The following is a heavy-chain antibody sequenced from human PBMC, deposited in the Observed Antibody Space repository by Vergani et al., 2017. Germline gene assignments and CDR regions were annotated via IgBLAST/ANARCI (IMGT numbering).Heavy chain of an antibody. CDR2: VLPIIDKS. Sequence: QVQLAQSGAEVKKPGSSVTFSCKVSGGTFNTYTLTWVRQAPGQGLEWMGRVLPIIDKSNNAQNFQGRITFTADKSTTTVYMDLRSLRSEDTAVYYCARESHSSAGAFDNWGQGTMLTVSS. J-gene: IGHJ3*02. V-gene: IGHV1-69*04. D-gene: IGHD6-19*01. CDR1: GGTFNTYT. CDR3: ARESHSSAGAFDN.